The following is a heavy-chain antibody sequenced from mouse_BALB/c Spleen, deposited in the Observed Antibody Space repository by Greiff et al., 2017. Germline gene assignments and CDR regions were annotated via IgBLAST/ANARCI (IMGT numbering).Heavy chain of an antibody. V-gene: IGHV3-1*02. J-gene: IGHJ3*01. CDR1: GYFITSGYI. CDR3: ARDGDTAWFAY. D-gene: IGHD2-13*01. CDR2: IHYSGST. Sequence: DVQLQESGPDLVKPSQSLSLTCTVTGYFITSGYIWHCPRQSPGNKLEWMGYIHYSGSTNYNPSLKSRISITRDTSKNQFFLQLNSVTTEYTATDNCARDGDTAWFAYWGQGTLVTVSA.